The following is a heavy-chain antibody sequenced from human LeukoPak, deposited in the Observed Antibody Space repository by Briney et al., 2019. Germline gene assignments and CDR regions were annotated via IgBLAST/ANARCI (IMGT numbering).Heavy chain of an antibody. Sequence: SETLSLTCTVSGGSISSYYWSWIRQPSGKGLEWIGYIYTSGSTNYNPSLKSRVTISVDTSKNQFSLKLSSVTAADTAVYYCAGHGNCYKRGVPYLDYWGREP. J-gene: IGHJ4*02. CDR3: AGHGNCYKRGVPYLDY. CDR1: GGSISSYY. CDR2: IYTSGST. D-gene: IGHD1-7*01. V-gene: IGHV4-4*09.